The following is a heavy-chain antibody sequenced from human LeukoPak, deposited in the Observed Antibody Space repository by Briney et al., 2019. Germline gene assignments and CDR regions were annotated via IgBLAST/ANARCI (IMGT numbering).Heavy chain of an antibody. V-gene: IGHV4-59*01. CDR2: IYYSGST. J-gene: IGHJ6*03. CDR3: ARTAMVNSYYYYYMDV. Sequence: SETLSLTCTASGGSISSYYWSWIRQPPGKGLEWIGYIYYSGSTNYNPSLKSRVTISVDTSKNQFSLKLSSVTAADTAVYSCARTAMVNSYYYYYMDVWGKGTTVTISS. CDR1: GGSISSYY. D-gene: IGHD5-18*01.